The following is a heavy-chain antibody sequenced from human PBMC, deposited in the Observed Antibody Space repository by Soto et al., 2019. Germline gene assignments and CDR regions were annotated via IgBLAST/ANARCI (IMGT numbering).Heavy chain of an antibody. CDR1: GGTISRYY. D-gene: IGHD2-21*02. Sequence: QVQLQESGPGLVKPSETLSLTCTVSGGTISRYYWSWIRQPPGKGLEWIGYMYNTGSTVYNPSFKSRVTLSVDTSKNQFSLKLNAVTAADTAVYYCARALWGYCGTDGYPLDVWGQGTTVTVSS. CDR2: MYNTGST. J-gene: IGHJ6*02. CDR3: ARALWGYCGTDGYPLDV. V-gene: IGHV4-59*01.